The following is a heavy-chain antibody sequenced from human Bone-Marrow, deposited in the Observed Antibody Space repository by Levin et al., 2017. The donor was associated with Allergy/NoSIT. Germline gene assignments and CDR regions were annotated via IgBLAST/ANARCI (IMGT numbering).Heavy chain of an antibody. CDR2: ISTSGSII. Sequence: PGGSLRLSCAASGFTFSGYEMSWVRQAPGKGLEWISFISTSGSIIYYADSVKGRFTTSRDNAKDSVFLQMNSLRAEDTAVYYCAREGVEQWLGHDYWGQGTLVTVSS. J-gene: IGHJ4*02. D-gene: IGHD6-19*01. CDR3: AREGVEQWLGHDY. CDR1: GFTFSGYE. V-gene: IGHV3-48*03.